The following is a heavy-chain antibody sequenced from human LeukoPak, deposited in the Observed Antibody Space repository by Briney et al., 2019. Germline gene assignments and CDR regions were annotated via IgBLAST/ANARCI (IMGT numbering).Heavy chain of an antibody. V-gene: IGHV1-69*05. CDR2: IIPIFGTA. J-gene: IGHJ3*02. CDR3: ARDPNLRQMEPISDAFDI. CDR1: GGTFSSYA. D-gene: IGHD5-24*01. Sequence: GASVKVSCKASGGTFSSYAISWVRQAPGQGLEWMGRIIPIFGTANYAQKFQGRVTITTDESTSTAYMELSSLRSEDTAVYYCARDPNLRQMEPISDAFDIWGQGTMVTVSS.